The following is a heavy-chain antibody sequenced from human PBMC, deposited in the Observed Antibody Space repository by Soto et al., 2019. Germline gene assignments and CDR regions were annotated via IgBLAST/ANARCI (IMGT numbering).Heavy chain of an antibody. D-gene: IGHD2-21*02. Sequence: GGSLRLSCAASGFSISSDAMSWVRQAPGKGLEWVSGISGSGANTNYADSVKGRFAISIDNSKNTLYLQMSSLRAEDTAVYYCAKRQSGNFGPFDSWGQGTLVTVSS. CDR1: GFSISSDA. V-gene: IGHV3-23*01. J-gene: IGHJ4*02. CDR2: ISGSGANT. CDR3: AKRQSGNFGPFDS.